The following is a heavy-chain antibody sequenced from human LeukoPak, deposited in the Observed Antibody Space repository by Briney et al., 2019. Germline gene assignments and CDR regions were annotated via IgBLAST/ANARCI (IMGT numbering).Heavy chain of an antibody. CDR1: GYRFINYW. CDR3: ARHVSSIPRAFDI. Sequence: GESLKISCKGSGYRFINYWIGWVRQMPGKGLEWMGIIYPGDSDTRYSPSFQGQVTISADKSISTAYLQWSSLKASDTAMYYCARHVSSIPRAFDIWGQGTMVTVSS. J-gene: IGHJ3*02. D-gene: IGHD2-21*01. V-gene: IGHV5-51*01. CDR2: IYPGDSDT.